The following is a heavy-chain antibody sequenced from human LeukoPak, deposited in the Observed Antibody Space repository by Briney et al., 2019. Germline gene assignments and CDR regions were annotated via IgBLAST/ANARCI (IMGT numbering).Heavy chain of an antibody. CDR1: GGSISTYY. Sequence: SETLSLTCTVSGGSISTYYWTWLRQPPGKGLEWIGYNSYSGNTNYNPSLRSRVTISVDMSKNQFSLKLTSVTAADTAVYYCASRSPLGLDNYWGQGTLVTVSS. V-gene: IGHV4-59*12. D-gene: IGHD1-26*01. CDR3: ASRSPLGLDNY. J-gene: IGHJ4*02. CDR2: NSYSGNT.